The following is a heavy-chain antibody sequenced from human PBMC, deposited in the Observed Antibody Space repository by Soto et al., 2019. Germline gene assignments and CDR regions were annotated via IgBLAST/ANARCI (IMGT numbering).Heavy chain of an antibody. Sequence: GASVKVSCKASGFTLSAYYLHWVRQAPGQGPEWMGWINPNTGATKYAQKFQGRVIMTRDTSIRTAYLEVSSLRSDDTAVFYCAREGDASGWLFHWGQGTLVTVSS. CDR3: AREGDASGWLFH. D-gene: IGHD6-19*01. V-gene: IGHV1-2*02. CDR2: INPNTGAT. J-gene: IGHJ4*02. CDR1: GFTLSAYY.